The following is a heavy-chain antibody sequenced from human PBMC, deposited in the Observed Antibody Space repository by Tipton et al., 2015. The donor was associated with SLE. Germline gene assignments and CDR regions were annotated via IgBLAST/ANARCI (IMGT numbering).Heavy chain of an antibody. CDR2: VYYSGHT. CDR1: GYSISSGYY. Sequence: TLSLTCAVSGYSISSGYYWGWVRQPPGKGLEWIGSVYYSGHTYYNPSLKSRVTISVDTSKNQFSLKLSSVTAADTAVYYCARDSGYSSGLDYWGQGTLVTVSS. D-gene: IGHD5-18*01. J-gene: IGHJ4*02. CDR3: ARDSGYSSGLDY. V-gene: IGHV4-38-2*02.